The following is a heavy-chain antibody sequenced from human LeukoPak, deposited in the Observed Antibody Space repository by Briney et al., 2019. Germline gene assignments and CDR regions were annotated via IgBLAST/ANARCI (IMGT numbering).Heavy chain of an antibody. CDR1: GFTFDDYA. V-gene: IGHV3-9*01. CDR2: ISWNSGSI. CDR3: AKDRVKIFGVTQPGY. Sequence: PGGSLRLSCAASGFTFDDYAMHWVRQAPGKGLEWVSGISWNSGSIGYADSVKGRFTISRDNAKNSLYLQMNSPRAEDTALYYCAKDRVKIFGVTQPGYWGQGTLVTVSS. D-gene: IGHD3-3*01. J-gene: IGHJ4*02.